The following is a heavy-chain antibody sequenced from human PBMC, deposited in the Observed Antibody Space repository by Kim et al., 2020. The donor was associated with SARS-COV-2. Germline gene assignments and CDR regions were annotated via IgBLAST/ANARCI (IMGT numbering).Heavy chain of an antibody. CDR1: GFTFSSYA. CDR2: ISGSGGST. CDR3: AKDSDSSGYYNGDAFDI. D-gene: IGHD3-22*01. V-gene: IGHV3-23*01. J-gene: IGHJ3*02. Sequence: GGSLRLFCAASGFTFSSYAMSWVRQAPGKGLEWVSAISGSGGSTYYADSVKGRFTISRDNSKNTLYLQMNSLRAEDTAVYYCAKDSDSSGYYNGDAFDIWGQGTMVTVSS.